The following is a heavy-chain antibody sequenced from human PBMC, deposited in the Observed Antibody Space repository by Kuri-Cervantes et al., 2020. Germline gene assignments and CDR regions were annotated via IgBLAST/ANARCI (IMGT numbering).Heavy chain of an antibody. V-gene: IGHV4-34*01. CDR1: GGSFSGYY. Sequence: SETLSLTCAVYGGSFSGYYWSWIRQPPGQGLEWIGDIYYSGRTYYNPSLKSRVTMSVDTSKNQFSLKLNSVTATDTAIYYCARHMGSSGYDSDYWGQGTLVTVSS. J-gene: IGHJ4*02. CDR3: ARHMGSSGYDSDY. D-gene: IGHD5-12*01. CDR2: IYYSGRT.